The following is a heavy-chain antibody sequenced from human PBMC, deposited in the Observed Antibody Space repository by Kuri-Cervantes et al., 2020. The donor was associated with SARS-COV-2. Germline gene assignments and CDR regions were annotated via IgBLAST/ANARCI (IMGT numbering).Heavy chain of an antibody. D-gene: IGHD2-2*01. CDR1: GFTFSDYT. CDR3: ARLVFVDAFDI. J-gene: IGHJ3*02. V-gene: IGHV3-48*04. Sequence: GESLKISCAASGFTFSDYTMNWVRQAPGKGLDWVAYISKTTGTIYYAESVKGRFTISRDNAKNSLYLQMNSLRAEDTAVYYCARLVFVDAFDIWGQGTMVTVSS. CDR2: ISKTTGTI.